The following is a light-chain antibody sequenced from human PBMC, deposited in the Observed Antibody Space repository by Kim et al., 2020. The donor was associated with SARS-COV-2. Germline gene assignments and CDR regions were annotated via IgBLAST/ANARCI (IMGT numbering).Light chain of an antibody. CDR3: QQYNSQPYT. J-gene: IGKJ2*01. Sequence: SAVVGDRVTLTCRASQSITRLLAWYQQKPGNAPKLLISDASSLKTGVPSRFSGSGFGTEFILTISSLQPDDFASYYCQQYNSQPYTFGQGTKLEI. CDR2: DAS. CDR1: QSITRL. V-gene: IGKV1-5*01.